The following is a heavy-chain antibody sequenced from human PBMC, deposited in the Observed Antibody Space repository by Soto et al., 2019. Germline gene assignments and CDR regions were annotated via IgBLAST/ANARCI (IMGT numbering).Heavy chain of an antibody. J-gene: IGHJ3*02. CDR2: IVVGSGNT. CDR3: AAKRGRGYGGSGDAFDI. D-gene: IGHD1-26*01. CDR1: GFTFTSSA. Sequence: SVKVSCKASGFTFTSSAMQWVRQARGQRLEWIGWIVVGSGNTNYAQKFQERVTITRDMSTSTAYMELSSLRSEDTAVYYCAAKRGRGYGGSGDAFDIWGKGKMVTV. V-gene: IGHV1-58*02.